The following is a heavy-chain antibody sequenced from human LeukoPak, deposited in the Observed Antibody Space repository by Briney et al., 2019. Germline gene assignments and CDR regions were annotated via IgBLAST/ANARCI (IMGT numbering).Heavy chain of an antibody. CDR2: MNPNSGNT. Sequence: ASVKVSCKASGYSFSNYVINWVRQATGQGLEWMGWMNPNSGNTGYAQNFQGRVTITTNTSISTAYLELSSLRSEDTAVFHCARGTPQGGLDIWGQGTMVTVSS. CDR1: GYSFSNYV. J-gene: IGHJ3*02. CDR3: ARGTPQGGLDI. D-gene: IGHD1-26*01. V-gene: IGHV1-8*03.